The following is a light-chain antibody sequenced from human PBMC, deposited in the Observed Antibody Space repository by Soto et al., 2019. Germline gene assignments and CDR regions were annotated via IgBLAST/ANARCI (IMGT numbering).Light chain of an antibody. CDR3: GSYTINSIWV. J-gene: IGLJ3*02. CDR2: EDS. Sequence: QSALTQPASVSGSPGQSITISCTATSRDVGDNFVSWYQQHPGKAPKLMIYEDSNRPSGVSSRFSGSKSGNTASLTISGRRAEDEADYYCGSYTINSIWVFGGGTKRTVL. V-gene: IGLV2-14*01. CDR1: SRDVGDNF.